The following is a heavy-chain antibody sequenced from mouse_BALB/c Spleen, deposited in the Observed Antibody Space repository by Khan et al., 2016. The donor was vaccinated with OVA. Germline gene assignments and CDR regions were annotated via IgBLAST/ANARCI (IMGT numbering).Heavy chain of an antibody. CDR1: GYTFTDYI. D-gene: IGHD2-10*02. Sequence: VQLQESGPELVKPGASVKMSCKASGYTFTDYIINWVKQRTGQGLEWIGDIYPGSDNTDYNEKFKGKATLTADKSSNTVYMQLSSLTAEDSAVYFCARSVYGTFAYWGQGTLVTVSA. CDR3: ARSVYGTFAY. V-gene: IGHV1-77*01. CDR2: IYPGSDNT. J-gene: IGHJ3*01.